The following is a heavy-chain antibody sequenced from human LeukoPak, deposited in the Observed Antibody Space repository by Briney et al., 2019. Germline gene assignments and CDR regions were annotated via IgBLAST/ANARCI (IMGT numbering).Heavy chain of an antibody. CDR3: ARVMNREGTNY. Sequence: ASVKVSCKASGYTFTGYYMHWVGQGPGQGLEWMGWINPNSGGTKYAQKFQGRVTMTRDTSISTAYMELNRLRSDDTAVYYCARVMNREGTNYWGQGTLVTVSS. CDR2: INPNSGGT. D-gene: IGHD1/OR15-1a*01. J-gene: IGHJ4*02. CDR1: GYTFTGYY. V-gene: IGHV1-2*02.